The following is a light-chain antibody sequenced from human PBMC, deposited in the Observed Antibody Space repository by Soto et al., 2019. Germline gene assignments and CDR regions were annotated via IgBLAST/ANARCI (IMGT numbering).Light chain of an antibody. CDR1: SSDVGGYNY. J-gene: IGLJ1*01. V-gene: IGLV2-14*01. CDR3: SSYTSSSLYF. Sequence: QSVLTQPASVSGSPGQSITISCTGTSSDVGGYNYVSWYQQHPGKAPKLMIYDVSNRPSGVSNRFSGSKSGNTASLTISGLQAEDEAVYYCSSYTSSSLYFFGSGTKLTVL. CDR2: DVS.